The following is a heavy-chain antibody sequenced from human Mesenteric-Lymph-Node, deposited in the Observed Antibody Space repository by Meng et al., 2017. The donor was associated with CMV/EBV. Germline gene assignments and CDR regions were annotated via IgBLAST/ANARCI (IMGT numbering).Heavy chain of an antibody. V-gene: IGHV5-51*01. CDR3: AGSRRYYDILTGYKYFYHGMDV. Sequence: GESLKISCKGSGYSFTSYWIAWVRQMPGKGLEWMGIIHPGDSDIRYSPSFQGQVTISADRSTNTAYLQWSRLRASDTAIYYCAGSRRYYDILTGYKYFYHGMDVWGQGTTVTVSS. D-gene: IGHD3-9*01. CDR2: IHPGDSDI. CDR1: GYSFTSYW. J-gene: IGHJ6*02.